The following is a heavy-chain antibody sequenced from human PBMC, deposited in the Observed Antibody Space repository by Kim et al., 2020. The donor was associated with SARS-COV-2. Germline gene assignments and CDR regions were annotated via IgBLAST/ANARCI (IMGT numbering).Heavy chain of an antibody. CDR2: IDTSTGDL. V-gene: IGHV7-4-1*02. D-gene: IGHD3-22*01. Sequence: ASVKVSCKASGYTFISHAINWVRQAPGQGLEWMGWIDTSTGDLSYAQGFTGRLVFSLDTSVSTAYLQITSLKAEDTAVYYCARGTSYYDDSSSVFFDYWGQGTLVTVSS. CDR3: ARGTSYYDDSSSVFFDY. CDR1: GYTFISHA. J-gene: IGHJ4*02.